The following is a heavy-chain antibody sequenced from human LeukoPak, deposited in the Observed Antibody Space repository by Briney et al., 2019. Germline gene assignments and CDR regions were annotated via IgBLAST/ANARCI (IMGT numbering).Heavy chain of an antibody. J-gene: IGHJ4*02. V-gene: IGHV3-30*02. CDR2: IRYDGGNK. CDR1: GFTFSRYG. CDR3: AKGERQLGSAWFDY. D-gene: IGHD6-6*01. Sequence: PGGSLRLSCAASGFTFSRYGMHWVRQAPGKGLEWVTFIRYDGGNKYCADSVKGRFTISRDNSKNTLYLQINSLRAEDTAVYYCAKGERQLGSAWFDYWGQGTLVTVSS.